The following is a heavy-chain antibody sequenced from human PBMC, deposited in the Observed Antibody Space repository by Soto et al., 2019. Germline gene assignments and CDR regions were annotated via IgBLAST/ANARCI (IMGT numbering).Heavy chain of an antibody. D-gene: IGHD5-18*01. Sequence: ASVKVSCKASGYTFTGYYMHWVRQAPGQGLEWMGWINPNSGGTNYAQKFQGRVTMTRDTSISTAYMELGRLRSDDTAVYYCARGASVDTAIGFDYWGQGTLVTVSS. V-gene: IGHV1-2*02. CDR2: INPNSGGT. J-gene: IGHJ4*02. CDR3: ARGASVDTAIGFDY. CDR1: GYTFTGYY.